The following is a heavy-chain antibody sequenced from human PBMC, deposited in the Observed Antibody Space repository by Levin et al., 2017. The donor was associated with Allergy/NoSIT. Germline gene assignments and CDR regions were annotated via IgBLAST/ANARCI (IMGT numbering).Heavy chain of an antibody. D-gene: IGHD1-26*01. CDR1: GFTFSSYA. J-gene: IGHJ3*02. CDR2: IRGSGERT. CDR3: AKAVGSTDPFDI. Sequence: PGGSLRLSCEASGFTFSSYAMGWVRQAPGKGLEWVSTIRGSGERTHYADSVKGRFTISRDNSKNTIYLQMNSLRGEDTAVYYCAKAVGSTDPFDIWGQGTMVTVSS. V-gene: IGHV3-23*01.